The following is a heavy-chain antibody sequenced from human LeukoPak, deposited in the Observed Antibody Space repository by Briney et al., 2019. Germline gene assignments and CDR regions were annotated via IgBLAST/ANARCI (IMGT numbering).Heavy chain of an antibody. V-gene: IGHV1-2*02. Sequence: GASVKVSCKASGYTFTSYDINWVRQATGQGLEWMGWINPNSGGTNYAQKFQGRVTMTRDTSISTAYMELSRLRSDDTAVYYCAXXGNPNEVLDYWGQGTLVTVSS. CDR1: GYTFTSYD. J-gene: IGHJ4*02. CDR3: AXXGNPNEVLDY. D-gene: IGHD1-1*01. CDR2: INPNSGGT.